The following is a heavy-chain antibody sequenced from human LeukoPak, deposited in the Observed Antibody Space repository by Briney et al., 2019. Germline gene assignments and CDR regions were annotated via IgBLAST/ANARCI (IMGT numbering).Heavy chain of an antibody. CDR1: GFTFSSYG. V-gene: IGHV3-23*01. CDR2: ISGSGGST. D-gene: IGHD2-2*01. J-gene: IGHJ6*04. Sequence: GGSLRLSCAASGFTFSSYGMSWVRQAPGKGLEWVSAISGSGGSTYYADSVKGRFTISRDNSKNTLYLQMNSLRAEDTAVYYCAKGYCSSTSCYSPDVWGKGTTVTVSS. CDR3: AKGYCSSTSCYSPDV.